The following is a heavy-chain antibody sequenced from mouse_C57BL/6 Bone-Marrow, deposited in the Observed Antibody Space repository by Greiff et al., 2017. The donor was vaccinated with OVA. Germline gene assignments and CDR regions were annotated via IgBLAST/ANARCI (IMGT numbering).Heavy chain of an antibody. Sequence: VQLQQSGAELVRPGSSVKMSCKTSGYTFTSYGINWVKQRPGQGLDWIGYIYLGNGYTEYNEKFKGKATLTSDTSSSTAYMQLSSLTSEDSAIYFCARQGTGKSNYCDYWGQGTTLTVSS. V-gene: IGHV1-58*01. J-gene: IGHJ2*01. D-gene: IGHD4-1*01. CDR3: ARQGTGKSNYCDY. CDR2: IYLGNGYT. CDR1: GYTFTSYG.